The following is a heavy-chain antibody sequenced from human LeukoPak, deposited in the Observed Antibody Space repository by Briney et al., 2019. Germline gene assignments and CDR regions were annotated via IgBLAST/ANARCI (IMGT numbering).Heavy chain of an antibody. CDR1: GFTFSSYS. D-gene: IGHD6-19*01. V-gene: IGHV3-21*01. J-gene: IGHJ4*02. Sequence: GGSLRLSCAASGFTFSSYSMNWVRQAPGKGLEWVSSISSSSSYIYYADSVKGRFTISRDNAKNLLYLQMNSLRAEDTAVYYCARTGIAVAVARYFDYWGQGTLVTVSS. CDR3: ARTGIAVAVARYFDY. CDR2: ISSSSSYI.